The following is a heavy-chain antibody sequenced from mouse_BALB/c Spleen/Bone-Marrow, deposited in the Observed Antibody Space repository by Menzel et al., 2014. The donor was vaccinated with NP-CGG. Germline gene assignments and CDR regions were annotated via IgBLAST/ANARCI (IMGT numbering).Heavy chain of an antibody. CDR2: ISNGGGST. CDR3: ARHNYDETWFAY. D-gene: IGHD2-4*01. Sequence: EVKLMESGGGLVQPGGSLKLSCATSGFTFSDYYMYWVRQTPEKRLEWVAYISNGGGSTYYPDTVKGRFTISRDKAKNTLYLQMSRLKSEDTAMYYCARHNYDETWFAYWGQGTLVTVSA. J-gene: IGHJ3*01. V-gene: IGHV5-12*02. CDR1: GFTFSDYY.